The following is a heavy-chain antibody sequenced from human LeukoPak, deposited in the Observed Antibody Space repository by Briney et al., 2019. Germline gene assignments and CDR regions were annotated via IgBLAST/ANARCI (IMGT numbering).Heavy chain of an antibody. CDR2: ISSSSSYI. J-gene: IGHJ6*04. CDR3: AELGITMIGGV. CDR1: GFTFDDSG. Sequence: PGGSLRLSCAASGFTFDDSGMSWVRQTPGKGLEWVSSISSSSSYIYYADSVKGRFTISRDNAKNSLYLQMNSLRAEDTAVYYCAELGITMIGGVWGKGTTVTISS. D-gene: IGHD3-10*02. V-gene: IGHV3-21*01.